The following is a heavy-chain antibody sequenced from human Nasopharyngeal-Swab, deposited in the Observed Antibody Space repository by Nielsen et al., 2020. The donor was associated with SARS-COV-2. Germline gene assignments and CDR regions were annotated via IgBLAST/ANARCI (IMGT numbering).Heavy chain of an antibody. CDR3: ARDGLDYDFWSAYFMDV. CDR1: GFPFNNYN. D-gene: IGHD3-3*01. CDR2: ISSSSSYI. Sequence: GVLKISCSASGFPFNNYNFNWVRPAPGKGLVGVPSISSSSSYIYYADSVKGRFTISRDNAKNSLYLQMNSLRAEDTAVYYCARDGLDYDFWSAYFMDVWGQGTTVTVSS. J-gene: IGHJ6*02. V-gene: IGHV3-21*01.